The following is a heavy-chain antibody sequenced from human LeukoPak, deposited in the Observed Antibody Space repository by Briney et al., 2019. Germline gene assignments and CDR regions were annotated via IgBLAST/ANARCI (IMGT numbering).Heavy chain of an antibody. J-gene: IGHJ6*03. Sequence: ASLKVSCKASGYILSSYGISWVRQAPGQGLEWMGWISVDTGNTNYAQNLQGRLTMTSDTSTNTAYMELRSLRPDDTAVYNCARGACSGGVCYPSNYYHYYYMDVWGRGTTVTVS. D-gene: IGHD2-15*01. V-gene: IGHV1-18*04. CDR1: GYILSSYG. CDR3: ARGACSGGVCYPSNYYHYYYMDV. CDR2: ISVDTGNT.